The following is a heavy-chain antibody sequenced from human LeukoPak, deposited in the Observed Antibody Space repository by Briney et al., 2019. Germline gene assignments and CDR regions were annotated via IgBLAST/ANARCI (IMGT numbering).Heavy chain of an antibody. CDR1: GDSISGFY. Sequence: SETLSLTCTVSGDSISGFYWSWIRQPAGKGLQWIGRISTSGSTNYNPSLKSRVTMSVDRSTNEFSLTVRSVTAADTALYYCARGLPSYVDYVDYYFYMDVWGKGTTVTVSS. CDR3: ARGLPSYVDYVDYYFYMDV. J-gene: IGHJ6*03. V-gene: IGHV4-4*07. D-gene: IGHD4-17*01. CDR2: ISTSGST.